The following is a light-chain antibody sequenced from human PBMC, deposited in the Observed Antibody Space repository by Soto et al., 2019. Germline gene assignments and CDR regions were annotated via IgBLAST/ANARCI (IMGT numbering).Light chain of an antibody. CDR1: QGFSSN. J-gene: IGKJ1*01. CDR2: AAS. CDR3: QQYNSYSWT. V-gene: IGKV1-8*01. Sequence: AIPMTQSPSSFSACTGDRASIXCRASQGFSSNLGWYQQKPGKAPKRLISAASTLQGVGPSRFSCSGSVTDFTRTISCLQSDDFATYYGQQYNSYSWTFGQGTKVDIK.